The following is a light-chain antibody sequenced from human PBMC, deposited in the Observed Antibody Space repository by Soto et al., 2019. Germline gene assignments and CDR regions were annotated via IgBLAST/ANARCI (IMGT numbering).Light chain of an antibody. Sequence: TLTLSPGEGATISCKDSQSVSTNFFAWYQQKPGQAPRLLIYGASTRATGISDRFSGSGSGTVFTLTISRLVLDDFAVYFRHKDGITSLTFGQATKV. CDR3: HKDGITSLT. J-gene: IGKJ1*01. CDR1: QSVSTNF. V-gene: IGKV3-20*01. CDR2: GAS.